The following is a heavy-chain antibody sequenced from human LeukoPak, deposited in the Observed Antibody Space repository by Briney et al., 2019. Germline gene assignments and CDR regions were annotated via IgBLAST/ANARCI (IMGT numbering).Heavy chain of an antibody. Sequence: GGSLRLSCAASGFTFSSYGMHWVRQAPGKGLEWVAVIWYDGSNKYYADSVKGRFTISRDNSKNTLYLQMNSLRAEDTAVYYCAKSSYYDSSGYYREYYFDYWGQGTLVTVSS. CDR2: IWYDGSNK. J-gene: IGHJ4*02. CDR1: GFTFSSYG. D-gene: IGHD3-22*01. CDR3: AKSSYYDSSGYYREYYFDY. V-gene: IGHV3-33*06.